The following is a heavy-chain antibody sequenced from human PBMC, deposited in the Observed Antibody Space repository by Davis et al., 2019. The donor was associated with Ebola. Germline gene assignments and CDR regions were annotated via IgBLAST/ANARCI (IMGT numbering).Heavy chain of an antibody. CDR2: INHSGST. J-gene: IGHJ5*02. CDR1: GGSSSGYY. CDR3: ARGSHSGSYYRWFDP. Sequence: MPSETLSLTCAVHGGSSSGYYWSWIRQPPGKGLEWIGEINHSGSTNYNPSLKSRVTISVDTSKNQFSLKLSSVTAADTAVYYCARGSHSGSYYRWFDPWGQGTLVTVSS. V-gene: IGHV4-34*01. D-gene: IGHD1-26*01.